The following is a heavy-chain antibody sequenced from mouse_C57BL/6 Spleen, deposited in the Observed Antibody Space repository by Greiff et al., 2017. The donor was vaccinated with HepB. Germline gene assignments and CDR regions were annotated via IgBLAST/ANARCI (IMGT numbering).Heavy chain of an antibody. CDR3: AKGVITTNYYAMDY. V-gene: IGHV1-82*01. CDR2: IYPGDGDT. D-gene: IGHD1-1*01. J-gene: IGHJ4*01. Sequence: QVQLQQSGPELVKPGASVKISCKASGYAFSSSWMNWVKQRPGKGLEWIGRIYPGDGDTNYNGKFKGKATLTADKSSSTAYMKLSSLTSEDSAVYFCAKGVITTNYYAMDYWGQGTSVPVSS. CDR1: GYAFSSSW.